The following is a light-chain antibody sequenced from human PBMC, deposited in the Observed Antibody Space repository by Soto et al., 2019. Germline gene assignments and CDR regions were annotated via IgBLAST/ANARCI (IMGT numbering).Light chain of an antibody. CDR1: QSVSSY. V-gene: IGKV3-11*01. CDR2: DAS. CDR3: QQRSSWLLT. Sequence: EIVLTQSPATLSLSPGERATLSCRASQSVSSYLAWYQQKPGQAPRLLIYDASNRATGTPARFSGSGSGTDFTLTISSLEPEDFAVYYCQQRSSWLLTFGGGTKVEIK. J-gene: IGKJ4*01.